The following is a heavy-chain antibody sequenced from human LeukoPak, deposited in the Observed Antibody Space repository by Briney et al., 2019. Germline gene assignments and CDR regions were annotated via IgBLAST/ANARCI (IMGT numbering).Heavy chain of an antibody. Sequence: GESLKISCKGSVYSFPNDWIGWVREMPGEGLEWMGISYRGDSHTRYSPSFQDQVTISVDKSISTAYPPWSSLKASDTAMYYCARGPYAYTSSATLGSYNWFDPWGQGSLVTVSS. D-gene: IGHD2-2*02. CDR2: SYRGDSHT. CDR3: ARGPYAYTSSATLGSYNWFDP. CDR1: VYSFPNDW. V-gene: IGHV5-51*01. J-gene: IGHJ5*02.